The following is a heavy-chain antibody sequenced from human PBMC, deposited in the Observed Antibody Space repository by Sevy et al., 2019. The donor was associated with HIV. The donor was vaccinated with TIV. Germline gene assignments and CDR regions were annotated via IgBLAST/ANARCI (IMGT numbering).Heavy chain of an antibody. CDR2: ISYSGST. CDR1: GDSVSSGSYF. V-gene: IGHV4-61*01. J-gene: IGHJ4*02. D-gene: IGHD5-18*01. Sequence: SETLSLTCTVSGDSVSSGSYFWSWIRQPPGKGLEWIGYISYSGSTNYNPALKSRVTISVDTSKKQFSLKLTSVTAADTAVYFCARGSRGYSYGWGQGTLVTVSS. CDR3: ARGSRGYSYG.